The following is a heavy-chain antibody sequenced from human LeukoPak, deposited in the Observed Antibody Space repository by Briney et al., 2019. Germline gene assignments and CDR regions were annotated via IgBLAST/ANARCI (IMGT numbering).Heavy chain of an antibody. CDR1: GYTFTSYG. Sequence: ASVKVSCKASGYTFTSYGISWVRQAPGQGLEWMGWISAYNGNTNYAQRLQGRVTITTDESTSTAYMELSSLRSEDTAVYYCAETLRTGTTHFDYWGQGTLVTVSS. CDR2: ISAYNGNT. J-gene: IGHJ4*02. CDR3: AETLRTGTTHFDY. V-gene: IGHV1-18*01. D-gene: IGHD1-7*01.